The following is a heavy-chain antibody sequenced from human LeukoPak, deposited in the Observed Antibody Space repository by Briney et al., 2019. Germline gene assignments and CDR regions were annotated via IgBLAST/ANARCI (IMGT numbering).Heavy chain of an antibody. CDR1: GGSISSSSYY. D-gene: IGHD5-18*01. V-gene: IGHV4-61*02. CDR2: IYTSGST. CDR3: ARLPRGYSYGLHGMDV. Sequence: SETLSLTCTVSGGSISSSSYYWGWIRQPAGKGPEWIGRIYTSGSTNYNPSLKSRVTMSVDTSKNQFSLKLSSVTAADTAVYYCARLPRGYSYGLHGMDVWGQGTTVTVSS. J-gene: IGHJ6*02.